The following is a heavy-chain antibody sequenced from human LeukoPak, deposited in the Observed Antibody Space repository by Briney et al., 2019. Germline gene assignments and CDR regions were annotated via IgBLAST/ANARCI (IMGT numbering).Heavy chain of an antibody. V-gene: IGHV4-31*03. Sequence: SETLSLTCTVSGGSISSGGYYWSWIRQHPGKGLEWIGYIYYSGSTYYNPSLKSRVTISVDTSKNQFSLKLSSVTAADRAVYYCARGPEALGYGYYFDYWGQGTLVTVSS. CDR3: ARGPEALGYGYYFDY. D-gene: IGHD4-17*01. CDR2: IYYSGST. J-gene: IGHJ4*02. CDR1: GGSISSGGYY.